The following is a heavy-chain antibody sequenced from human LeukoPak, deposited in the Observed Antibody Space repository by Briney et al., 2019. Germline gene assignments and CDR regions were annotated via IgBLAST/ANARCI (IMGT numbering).Heavy chain of an antibody. CDR2: INTNTANP. CDR3: AREVRAFDY. Sequence: ASVKVSCKASGYTFTSYAMNWVRQAPGQGLEWMGWINTNTANPTYARGFTGRFVFPLDTSVSTAYLQISSLKAEDTAVYYCAREVRAFDYWGQGTLVTVSS. CDR1: GYTFTSYA. J-gene: IGHJ4*02. D-gene: IGHD4-11*01. V-gene: IGHV7-4-1*02.